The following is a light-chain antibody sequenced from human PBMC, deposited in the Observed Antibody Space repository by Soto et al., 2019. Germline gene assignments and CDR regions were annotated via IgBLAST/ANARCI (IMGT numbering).Light chain of an antibody. CDR2: WAS. Sequence: DRGMTKSHASLAVSLGERATINCKSSQSVLYSSNNKNYLAWYQQKPGQPPKLLIYWASTRESGVPDRFSGSGSGTDFTLTISSLQAEDVAVYYCQQYNSTPRTFGQGAKVDI. CDR3: QQYNSTPRT. V-gene: IGKV4-1*01. CDR1: QSVLYSSNNKNY. J-gene: IGKJ1*01.